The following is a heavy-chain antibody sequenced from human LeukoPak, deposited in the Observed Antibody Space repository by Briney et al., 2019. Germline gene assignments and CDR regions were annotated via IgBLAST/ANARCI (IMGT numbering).Heavy chain of an antibody. CDR2: ISGSGRTI. J-gene: IGHJ5*01. Sequence: PVGSLRLSCAASGFTFDAYEINWVRQAPGKGLEWVSYISGSGRTIYYADSVKGRFTISWDNAKNSVYLQMNRLRAEDTAVYYCARGVYGRFDSWGQGTLATVSS. CDR3: ARGVYGRFDS. D-gene: IGHD2/OR15-2a*01. V-gene: IGHV3-48*03. CDR1: GFTFDAYE.